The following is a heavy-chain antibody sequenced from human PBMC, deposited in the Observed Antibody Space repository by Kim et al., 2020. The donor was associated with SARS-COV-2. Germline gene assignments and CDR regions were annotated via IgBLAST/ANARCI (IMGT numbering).Heavy chain of an antibody. CDR2: TSGSGGST. V-gene: IGHV3-23*01. Sequence: GGSLRLSCAASGFTFSTYAMSWVRQAPGKGLEWVSATSGSGGSTYYADSVKGRFTISRDNSKNTLYLQMNSLRAEDTAVYYCAKVSGSYLPEYWGQGTLVTVSS. CDR1: GFTFSTYA. D-gene: IGHD1-26*01. J-gene: IGHJ4*02. CDR3: AKVSGSYLPEY.